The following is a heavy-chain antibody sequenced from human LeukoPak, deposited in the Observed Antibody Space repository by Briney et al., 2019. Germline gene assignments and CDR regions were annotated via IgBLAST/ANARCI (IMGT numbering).Heavy chain of an antibody. J-gene: IGHJ3*02. D-gene: IGHD2-21*02. CDR2: ISSSSSYI. V-gene: IGHV3-21*01. CDR3: AAPYCGGDCYLDAFDI. Sequence: GGSLRLSCAASGFTFSSYGMHWVRQAPGKGLEWVSSISSSSSYIYYVDSVKGRFTISRDNAKNSLYLQMNSLRAEDTAVYYCAAPYCGGDCYLDAFDIWGQGTMVTVSS. CDR1: GFTFSSYG.